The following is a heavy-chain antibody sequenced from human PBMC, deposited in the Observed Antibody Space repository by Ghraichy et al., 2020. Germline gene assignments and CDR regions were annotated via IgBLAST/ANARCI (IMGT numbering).Heavy chain of an antibody. CDR1: GFAFSESY. CDR3: ARALGYELPYYYDS. CDR2: IGGGSGYK. Sequence: GGSLRLSCAASGFAFSESYMGWVRQAPGKGLEWVSFIGGGSGYKFYGDSVQGRFTVSRDNAKSFLYLQMDSLRVDDTAIYFCARALGYELPYYYDSWGQGTLVTVSS. V-gene: IGHV3-11*06. J-gene: IGHJ4*02. D-gene: IGHD1-26*01.